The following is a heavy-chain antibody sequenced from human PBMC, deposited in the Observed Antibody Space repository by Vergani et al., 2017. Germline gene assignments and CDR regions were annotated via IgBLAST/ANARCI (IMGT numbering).Heavy chain of an antibody. CDR2: INCNSDSI. D-gene: IGHD6-13*01. CDR1: GFTFDDYA. V-gene: IGHV3-9*01. Sequence: EVQLVESGGGLVQPGRSLRLSCAASGFTFDDYAMHWVRQAPGKGLEWVSGINCNSDSIAYADSVKGRFTISRDNAKNSLYLQMNSLRAEDTALYYCVKDIAASGNYWYFDLWGRGTLVTVSS. J-gene: IGHJ2*01. CDR3: VKDIAASGNYWYFDL.